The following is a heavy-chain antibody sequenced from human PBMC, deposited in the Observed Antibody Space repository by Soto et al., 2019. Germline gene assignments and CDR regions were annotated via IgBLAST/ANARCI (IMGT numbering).Heavy chain of an antibody. CDR1: GYTFTSYG. J-gene: IGHJ5*02. Sequence: QVQLVQSGAEVKKPGASVKVSCKASGYTFTSYGISWVRQAPGQGLEWMGRISAYNGNTNYAQKLQGRVTMTTDTSTSTAYMELRSLRSDDPAVYYCAGDLIVVVVAATPPGWFDPWGQGTLVTVSS. V-gene: IGHV1-18*01. CDR3: AGDLIVVVVAATPPGWFDP. CDR2: ISAYNGNT. D-gene: IGHD2-15*01.